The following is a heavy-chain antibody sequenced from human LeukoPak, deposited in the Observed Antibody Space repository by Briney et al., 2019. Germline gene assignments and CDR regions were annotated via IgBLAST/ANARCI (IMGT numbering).Heavy chain of an antibody. D-gene: IGHD3-22*01. Sequence: GGSLRLSCAASGFTFSSYGMSWVRQAPGKGLQWVSSISTSSTYIYYADSVKGRFTISRDNAKNSLYLQMNSLRAEDTALYYCAKDIGFMSYDSLDYWGQGTLVTVSS. CDR1: GFTFSSYG. J-gene: IGHJ4*02. CDR3: AKDIGFMSYDSLDY. CDR2: ISTSSTYI. V-gene: IGHV3-21*04.